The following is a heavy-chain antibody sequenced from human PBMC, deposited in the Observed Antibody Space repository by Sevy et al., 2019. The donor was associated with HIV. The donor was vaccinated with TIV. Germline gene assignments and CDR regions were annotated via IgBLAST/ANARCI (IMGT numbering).Heavy chain of an antibody. CDR2: IRPDGSDK. CDR3: ARGVGLDC. V-gene: IGHV3-7*01. J-gene: IGHJ4*02. D-gene: IGHD1-26*01. Sequence: WGCLRLSCAASGFTFSPYWMTWVRQAPGKGLERVANIRPDGSDKYYVDSVKGRFTISRDNAKNSLYLQMNSLRADDAAMYYCARGVGLDCWGQGALVPVSS. CDR1: GFTFSPYW.